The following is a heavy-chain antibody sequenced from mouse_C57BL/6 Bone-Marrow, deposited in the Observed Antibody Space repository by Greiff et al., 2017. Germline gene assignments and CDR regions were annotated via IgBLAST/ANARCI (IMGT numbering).Heavy chain of an antibody. CDR1: GYTFTSYT. J-gene: IGHJ2*01. CDR2: INPSSGYT. Sequence: QVQLKESGAELARPGASVKMSCKASGYTFTSYTMHWVKQRPGQGLEWIGYINPSSGYTKYNQKFKDKATWTADKSSSTAYMQLSSLTSEDSAVYYCARGDYQDYFDYWGQGTTLTVSS. D-gene: IGHD2-4*01. V-gene: IGHV1-4*01. CDR3: ARGDYQDYFDY.